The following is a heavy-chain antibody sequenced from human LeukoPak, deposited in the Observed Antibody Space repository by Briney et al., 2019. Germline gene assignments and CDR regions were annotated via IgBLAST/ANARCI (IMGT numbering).Heavy chain of an antibody. CDR3: ATDCGGDCYSRY. CDR2: INPNNGGI. Sequence: ASVKVSCKASGYTFNDYYLHWVRQAPGQGLEWMGWINPNNGGIKYAQKFQGRVTMTGDTSISTAYMELSSLKSDDTAVYYCATDCGGDCYSRYWGQGTLVTVSS. D-gene: IGHD2-21*02. V-gene: IGHV1-2*02. CDR1: GYTFNDYY. J-gene: IGHJ4*02.